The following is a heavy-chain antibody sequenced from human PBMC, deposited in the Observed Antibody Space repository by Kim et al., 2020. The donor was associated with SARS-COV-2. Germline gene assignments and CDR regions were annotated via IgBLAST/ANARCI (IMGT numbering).Heavy chain of an antibody. D-gene: IGHD2-15*01. CDR2: INPSGGST. CDR1: GYTFTSYY. J-gene: IGHJ1*01. Sequence: VSVKVSCKASGYTFTSYYMHWVRQAPGQGLEWMGIINPSGGSTSYAQKFQGRVTMTRDTSTSTVYMELSSLRSEDTAVYYCAFAGGNPEYFQHWGQGTLVTVSS. V-gene: IGHV1-46*03. CDR3: AFAGGNPEYFQH.